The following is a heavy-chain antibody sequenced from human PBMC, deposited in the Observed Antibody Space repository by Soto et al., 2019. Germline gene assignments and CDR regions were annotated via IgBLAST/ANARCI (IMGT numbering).Heavy chain of an antibody. CDR1: GFTFSSDE. CDR2: ISSSGSTI. J-gene: IGHJ3*02. CDR3: ARALSNYYDRWAFDI. Sequence: EVQLVESGGGLVQPGGSLRLSCAASGFTFSSDEMNWVRQAPGKGLEWVSYISSSGSTIYYADSVKGRFTISRDNAKNSLYLQMNSLRAEDTAVYYCARALSNYYDRWAFDIWGQGTMVTVSS. D-gene: IGHD3-22*01. V-gene: IGHV3-48*03.